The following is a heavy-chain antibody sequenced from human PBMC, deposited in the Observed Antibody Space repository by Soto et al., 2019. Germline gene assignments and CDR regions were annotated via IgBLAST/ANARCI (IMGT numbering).Heavy chain of an antibody. CDR1: GGSINSYC. CDR3: ARHRRTTVAKFYFDN. J-gene: IGHJ4*02. D-gene: IGHD4-4*01. V-gene: IGHV4-59*08. Sequence: QVQLQESGPGLVKPSETLSLTCTVSGGSINSYCWSWIRQPPGKGLEWIAYIFDSGNANYNPSLKSRVTISVDTSNNQFSLKLTSVTAADTAGYYCARHRRTTVAKFYFDNWGQGALGTVSS. CDR2: IFDSGNA.